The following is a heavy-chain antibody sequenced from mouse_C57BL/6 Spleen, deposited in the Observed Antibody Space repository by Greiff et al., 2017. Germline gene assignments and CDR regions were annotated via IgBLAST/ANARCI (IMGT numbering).Heavy chain of an antibody. V-gene: IGHV1-50*01. CDR1: GYTFTSYW. CDR2: IDPSDSYT. Sequence: QVQLQQPGAELVKPGASVKLSCKASGYTFTSYWMQWVKQRPGQGLEWIGEIDPSDSYTNYNQKFKGKATLTVDTSSSTAYMQLSSLTSEDSAVYYCARLGDITTSWFAYWGQGTLVTVAA. CDR3: ARLGDITTSWFAY. J-gene: IGHJ3*01. D-gene: IGHD1-1*01.